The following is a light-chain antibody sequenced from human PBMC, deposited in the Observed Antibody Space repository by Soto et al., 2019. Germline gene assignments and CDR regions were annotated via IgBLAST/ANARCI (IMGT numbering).Light chain of an antibody. CDR2: DAS. V-gene: IGKV1-39*01. CDR1: QSISTY. Sequence: DIQMTQSPSSLSASVGNRVTITCRASQSISTYLNWYQKKPGKAPNLLIYDASRLQSGVPSSFSGSGGGTDFTLSISSVQPEDFATYFCQQSYMDPITFGQGTQLEI. CDR3: QQSYMDPIT. J-gene: IGKJ5*01.